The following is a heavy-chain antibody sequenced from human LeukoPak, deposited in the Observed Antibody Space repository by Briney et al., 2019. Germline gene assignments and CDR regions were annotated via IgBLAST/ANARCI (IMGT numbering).Heavy chain of an antibody. J-gene: IGHJ3*02. D-gene: IGHD2-2*01. CDR2: VYSSGLT. V-gene: IGHV4-59*01. CDR3: ASRTVPAAYDAFDI. Sequence: SETLSLTCTVSGGSINNYYWSWIRQPPGKGLEWIGYVYSSGLTNYNPSLKSRVTISVDTSKNQFSLRLSSVTAADTAMYYCASRTVPAAYDAFDIWGLGTMVTVSS. CDR1: GGSINNYY.